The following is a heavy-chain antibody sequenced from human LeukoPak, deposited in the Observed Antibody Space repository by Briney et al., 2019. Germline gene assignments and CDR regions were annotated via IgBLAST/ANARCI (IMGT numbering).Heavy chain of an antibody. CDR1: GYIFTDYY. J-gene: IGHJ4*02. CDR2: INPNSGGT. V-gene: IGHV1/OR15-1*02. D-gene: IGHD3-3*01. Sequence: ASVKVSCKASGYIFTDYYMHWVRQAPGQELGWMGRINPNSGGTNYAQKFQGRVTMTRDTSISTAYTELSSLRSEDTATYYCARDGLRFLEWLPPVDYWGQGTLVTVSS. CDR3: ARDGLRFLEWLPPVDY.